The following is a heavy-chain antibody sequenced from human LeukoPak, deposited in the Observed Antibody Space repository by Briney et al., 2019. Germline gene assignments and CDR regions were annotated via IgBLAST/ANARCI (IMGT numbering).Heavy chain of an antibody. CDR1: GGSVSSGSYY. D-gene: IGHD3-10*01. Sequence: KASETLSLTCTVSGGSVSSGSYYWSWIRQPPGKGLEWIGYIYYSGRTNYNPSLKSRVTISVDASKNQFSLKLSSVTAADTAVYSCARDDGDYYGSGSHWYFDLWGRGTLVTVSS. CDR3: ARDDGDYYGSGSHWYFDL. CDR2: IYYSGRT. V-gene: IGHV4-61*01. J-gene: IGHJ2*01.